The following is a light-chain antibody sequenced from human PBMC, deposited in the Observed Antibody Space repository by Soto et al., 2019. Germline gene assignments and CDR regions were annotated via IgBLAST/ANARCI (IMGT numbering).Light chain of an antibody. CDR2: DVN. CDR1: GSDIGRYNY. CDR3: SSYASSNAQL. V-gene: IGLV2-14*03. J-gene: IGLJ2*01. Sequence: QSALTQPASVSGTPGQSITVSCIGTGSDIGRYNYVSWYQQHPGKAHKLIIRDVNSRPSGVPTRFSGSKSGNTASLTISGLQVEDEAYYYCSSYASSNAQLFGGGTKVTVL.